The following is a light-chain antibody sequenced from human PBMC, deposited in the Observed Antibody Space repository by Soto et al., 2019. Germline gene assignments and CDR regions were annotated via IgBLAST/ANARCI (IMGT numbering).Light chain of an antibody. CDR3: QQSDSLPIT. J-gene: IGKJ5*01. CDR2: YAS. CDR1: QDISNY. V-gene: IGKV1-33*01. Sequence: DIQMTQSPSSLSASVGDRVTITCRASQDISNYLNWYQHRPGKAPKLLIYYASNLQRGVPSRFSVTRSVTHFTLANTSPQPEDVATYYCQQSDSLPITFGQRTRLEI.